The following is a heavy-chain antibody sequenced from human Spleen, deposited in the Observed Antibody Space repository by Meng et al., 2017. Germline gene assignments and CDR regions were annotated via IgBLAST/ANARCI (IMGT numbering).Heavy chain of an antibody. J-gene: IGHJ4*02. CDR1: GGSVSSGSYY. V-gene: IGHV4-61*03. CDR2: INHSGST. CDR3: ARGPTTMAHDFDY. Sequence: QVQRQESGPGLVRPSETLSLTCTVSGGSVSSGSYYWSWIRQPPGKGLEWIGEINHSGSTNYNPSLESRATISVDTSQNNLSLKLSSVTAADSAVYYCARGPTTMAHDFDYWGQGTLVTVSS. D-gene: IGHD4-11*01.